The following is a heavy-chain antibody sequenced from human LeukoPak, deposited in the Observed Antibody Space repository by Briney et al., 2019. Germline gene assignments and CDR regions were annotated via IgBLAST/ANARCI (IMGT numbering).Heavy chain of an antibody. CDR2: ISAYNGNT. J-gene: IGHJ3*02. Sequence: GASVKVSCKASGYTFTTYNINWVRQAPGQGLEWMGWISAYNGNTNYAQKLQGRVTMTTDTSTSTAYMELRSLRSDDTAVYYCARDSVSTMVRGEKDAFDIWGQGTMVTVSS. CDR1: GYTFTTYN. V-gene: IGHV1-18*01. D-gene: IGHD3-10*01. CDR3: ARDSVSTMVRGEKDAFDI.